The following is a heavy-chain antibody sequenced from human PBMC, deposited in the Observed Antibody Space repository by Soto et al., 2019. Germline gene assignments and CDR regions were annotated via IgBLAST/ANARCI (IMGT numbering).Heavy chain of an antibody. CDR2: ISYDGSNK. J-gene: IGHJ3*02. V-gene: IGHV3-30*18. CDR1: GFTFSSYG. CDR3: AKVAINHAFDI. Sequence: LTLSCAASGFTFSSYGMHWVRQAPGKGLEWVAVISYDGSNKYYADSVKGRFTISRDNSKNTLYLQMNSLRAEDTAVYYCAKVAINHAFDIWGQGTMVT. D-gene: IGHD2-21*01.